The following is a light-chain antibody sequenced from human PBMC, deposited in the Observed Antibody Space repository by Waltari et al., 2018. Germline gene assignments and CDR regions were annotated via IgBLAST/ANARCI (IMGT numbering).Light chain of an antibody. CDR2: GAS. J-gene: IGKJ1*01. CDR1: QSLRNN. Sequence: EIVMTQSPVTLSVSLGERVTLSCRASQSLRNNLAWYQQKPGQGLRLLIYGASTRAAGIPPRFSGSGSGTEFTLTISRLQSEDFAVYYCQQYDTWPPPWTFGQGTKVEIK. CDR3: QQYDTWPPPWT. V-gene: IGKV3-15*01.